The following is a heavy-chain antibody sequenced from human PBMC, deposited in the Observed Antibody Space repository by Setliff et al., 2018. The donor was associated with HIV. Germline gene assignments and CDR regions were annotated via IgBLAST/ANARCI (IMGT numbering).Heavy chain of an antibody. Sequence: ASVKVSCKASGYTFTSYYMHWVRQAPGQGLEWMGIINPSGGSTSYAQKFQGRVTMTRDTSTSTVYMELSSLRSEDTAVYYCARVIDYGVLYWSYYMDVWGKGTTVTVSS. J-gene: IGHJ6*03. CDR1: GYTFTSYY. D-gene: IGHD4-17*01. CDR3: ARVIDYGVLYWSYYMDV. V-gene: IGHV1-46*01. CDR2: INPSGGST.